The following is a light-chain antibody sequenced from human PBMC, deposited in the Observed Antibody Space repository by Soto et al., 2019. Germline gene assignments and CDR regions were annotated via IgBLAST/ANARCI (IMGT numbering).Light chain of an antibody. J-gene: IGKJ1*01. CDR2: AAS. Sequence: DIQMTQSPSSLSASVGDRVTITCLASQSISSYLNWYQQKPGKAPKLLIYAASSLQSGVPSRFSGSGSGTDFTLTISSLQPEDVATYYCQQSYSTPRTFGQGTKVDIK. CDR3: QQSYSTPRT. CDR1: QSISSY. V-gene: IGKV1-39*01.